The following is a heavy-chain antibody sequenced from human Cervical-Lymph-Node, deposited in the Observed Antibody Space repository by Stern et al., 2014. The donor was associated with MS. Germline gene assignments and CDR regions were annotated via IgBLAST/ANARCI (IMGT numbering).Heavy chain of an antibody. D-gene: IGHD5-18*01. CDR3: ATGGGYTYGSGYFDL. V-gene: IGHV3-30*03. CDR1: GFTFSSYG. J-gene: IGHJ2*01. Sequence: QLVQSGGGVVQPGRSLRLSCAASGFTFSSYGMHWVRQAPGKGLEWVAAISYDGNTTYYADSVKGRFTISRDNSKNTLYLQINSLRAEDTTVYYCATGGGYTYGSGYFDLWGRGTLVSVSS. CDR2: ISYDGNTT.